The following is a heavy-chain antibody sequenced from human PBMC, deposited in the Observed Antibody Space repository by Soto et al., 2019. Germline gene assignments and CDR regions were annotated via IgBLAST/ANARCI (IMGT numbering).Heavy chain of an antibody. Sequence: QVQLVESGGDLVKPGGSLRLSCAVSGFTFSDYYMGWVRQAPGKGLEWISYITRSSSYTNYADSVKGRFTISRDNAKNSLYLQMDSLRAEDTAVYYCAREKSNTNFDYWGQGTLVTVSS. CDR3: AREKSNTNFDY. V-gene: IGHV3-11*06. J-gene: IGHJ4*02. CDR1: GFTFSDYY. CDR2: ITRSSSYT. D-gene: IGHD3-3*01.